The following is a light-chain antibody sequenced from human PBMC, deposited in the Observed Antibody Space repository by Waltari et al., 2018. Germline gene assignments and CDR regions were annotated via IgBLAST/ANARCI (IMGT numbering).Light chain of an antibody. CDR2: GAS. CDR3: QQYDISPLT. Sequence: IVLTQSPGTLSLSPGERATLSCRASQTVRTTYLVWYQQRPGQAPTLLIYGASSRATGVPDRFSGSGSGTDFSLTISSLEPEDFAVYYCQQYDISPLTFGGGTKVEIK. V-gene: IGKV3-20*01. J-gene: IGKJ4*01. CDR1: QTVRTTY.